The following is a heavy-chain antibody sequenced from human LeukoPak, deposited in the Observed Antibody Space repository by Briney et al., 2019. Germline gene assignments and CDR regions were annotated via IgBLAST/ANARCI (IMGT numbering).Heavy chain of an antibody. CDR1: GFALSSTA. J-gene: IGHJ4*02. V-gene: IGHV3-23*01. CDR2: IAISDGKT. Sequence: GGSLRLSCAASGFALSSTAMSWVRQAPGKGLKWVSTIAISDGKTYYADSVKGRFSISRDNSKNTLYLQMDSLRAEDTAVYYCAKLGTSDDYWGQGTLVTVSS. CDR3: AKLGTSDDY. D-gene: IGHD2-2*01.